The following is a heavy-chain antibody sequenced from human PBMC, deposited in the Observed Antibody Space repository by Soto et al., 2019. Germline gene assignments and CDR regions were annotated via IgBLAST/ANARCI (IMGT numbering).Heavy chain of an antibody. V-gene: IGHV4-34*01. Sequence: SETLSLTCAVYGGSFSGYYWSWIRQPPGKGLEWIGEINHSGSTNYNPSLKSRVTISVDTSKNQFSLKLSSVTAADTAVYYCARGSIVVVVAPDVWGQGTTATVSS. J-gene: IGHJ6*02. CDR3: ARGSIVVVVAPDV. CDR2: INHSGST. D-gene: IGHD2-15*01. CDR1: GGSFSGYY.